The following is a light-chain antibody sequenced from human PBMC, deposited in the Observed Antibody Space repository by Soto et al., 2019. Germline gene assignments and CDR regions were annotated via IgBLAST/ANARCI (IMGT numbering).Light chain of an antibody. CDR2: DAS. Sequence: DIQMTQSPSSLSASVGDRVMITCRASQTISTYLNWYQQRPGTAPKLLIYDASTLQSGVPSRFRGSGSGTDFTLSISSLQPEDFATYYCQQSYSGPLTFGGGTKVEIK. V-gene: IGKV1-39*01. J-gene: IGKJ4*01. CDR1: QTISTY. CDR3: QQSYSGPLT.